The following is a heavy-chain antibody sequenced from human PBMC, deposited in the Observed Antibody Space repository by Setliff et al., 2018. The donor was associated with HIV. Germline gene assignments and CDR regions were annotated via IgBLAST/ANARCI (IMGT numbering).Heavy chain of an antibody. CDR3: ANLWEMGA. V-gene: IGHV3-21*04. CDR1: GFTFSTYW. CDR2: ISSSSTFI. Sequence: PGGSLRLSCAASGFTFSTYWMNWVRQAPGKGLEWVSSISSSSTFIYHVDSVKGRFTISRDNARTSLYLEMSSLRAEDTAVYLCANLWEMGAWGQGTLVTVSS. D-gene: IGHD1-26*01. J-gene: IGHJ5*02.